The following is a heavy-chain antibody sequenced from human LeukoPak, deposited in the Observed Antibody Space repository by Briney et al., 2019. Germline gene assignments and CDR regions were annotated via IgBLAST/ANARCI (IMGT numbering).Heavy chain of an antibody. CDR3: ARGDFEPPPHYSSSPGFVY. Sequence: GASVKVSCKASGYTFTGYYMHWARQAPGQGLEWMGWINPNSGGTNYAQKFQGRVTMTRDTSTSTVYMELSSLRSEDTAVYYCARGDFEPPPHYSSSPGFVYWGQGTLVTVSS. V-gene: IGHV1-2*02. J-gene: IGHJ4*02. CDR2: INPNSGGT. D-gene: IGHD6-13*01. CDR1: GYTFTGYY.